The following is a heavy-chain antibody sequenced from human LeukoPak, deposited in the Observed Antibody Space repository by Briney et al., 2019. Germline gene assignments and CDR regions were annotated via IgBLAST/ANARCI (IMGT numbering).Heavy chain of an antibody. V-gene: IGHV3-30*18. CDR3: AKDGVYPYYFDY. D-gene: IGHD6-13*01. CDR1: GFTFSSYG. J-gene: IGHJ4*02. CDR2: ISYDGSNK. Sequence: PGGSLRLSCAASGFTFSSYGMHWVRQASGKGLEWVAVISYDGSNKYYADSVKGRFTISRDNSKNTLYLQMNSLRAEDTAVYYCAKDGVYPYYFDYWGQGTLVTVSS.